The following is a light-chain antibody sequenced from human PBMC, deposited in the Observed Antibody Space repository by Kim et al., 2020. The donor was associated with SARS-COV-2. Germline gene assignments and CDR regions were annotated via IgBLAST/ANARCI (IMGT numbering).Light chain of an antibody. Sequence: ALGQTVRITCQGDSHRSYYSTWYQQKPGQAPRLVIYGKNNRPSGIPDRFSGSSSGNTASLTITGTQAGDEAAYYCNSRDSNNNVLFGGGTRLTVL. CDR3: NSRDSNNNVL. J-gene: IGLJ2*01. CDR2: GKN. V-gene: IGLV3-19*01. CDR1: SHRSYY.